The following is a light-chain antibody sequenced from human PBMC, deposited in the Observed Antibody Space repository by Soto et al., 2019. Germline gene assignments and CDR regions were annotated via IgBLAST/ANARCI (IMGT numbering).Light chain of an antibody. J-gene: IGLJ1*01. CDR2: EGS. CDR1: SSDVGSYNL. Sequence: QSVLTQPASVSWSPGQSITISCTGTSSDVGSYNLVSWYQQHPGKAPKLMIYEGSKRPSGASNRFSGSKSGNTASLTISGLQAEDEADYYCCSYAGSSTYVFGTGTKVTVL. V-gene: IGLV2-23*01. CDR3: CSYAGSSTYV.